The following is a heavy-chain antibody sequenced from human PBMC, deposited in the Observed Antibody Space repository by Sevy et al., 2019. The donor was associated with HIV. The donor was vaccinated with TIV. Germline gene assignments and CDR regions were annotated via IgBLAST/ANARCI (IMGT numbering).Heavy chain of an antibody. J-gene: IGHJ6*02. D-gene: IGHD3-10*01. V-gene: IGHV3-30*02. CDR3: AKEPRRYYYGSGSYPIPYYYYYGMDV. Sequence: GGSLRLSCAASGFTFSSYGMHWVRQAPGKGLEWVAFIRYDGSNKYYADSVKGRFTISRDNSKNKLYLQMNSLRAEDTAVYYCAKEPRRYYYGSGSYPIPYYYYYGMDVWGQGTTVTVSS. CDR1: GFTFSSYG. CDR2: IRYDGSNK.